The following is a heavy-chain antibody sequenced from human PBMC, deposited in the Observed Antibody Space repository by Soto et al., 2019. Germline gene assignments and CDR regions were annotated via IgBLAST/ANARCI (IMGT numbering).Heavy chain of an antibody. D-gene: IGHD1-26*01. J-gene: IGHJ4*02. CDR2: INSDGSDS. V-gene: IGHV3-74*01. CDR1: GFTFSNFW. Sequence: GSLRLSCAASGFTFSNFWMHWVRQAPGKGLVWVSHINSDGSDSTYADSVKGRFTISRDNAKNTLYLQMNSLRAEDTAVYFCVRDDPGLGMDYWGLGTLVTVS. CDR3: VRDDPGLGMDY.